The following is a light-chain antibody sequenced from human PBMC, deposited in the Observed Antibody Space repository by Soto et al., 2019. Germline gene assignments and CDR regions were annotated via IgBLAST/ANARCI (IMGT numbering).Light chain of an antibody. CDR3: RQYGSSPPWT. V-gene: IGKV3-20*01. J-gene: IGKJ1*01. Sequence: EIVLTQSPGTLSLSPGERATLSCRASQSVSSSYLAWYQQKPGQAPRLLIYGASSRATGIPDRFSASGSGTDFTLTISRLEPEDFAVYYCRQYGSSPPWTFGLGTKVEI. CDR1: QSVSSSY. CDR2: GAS.